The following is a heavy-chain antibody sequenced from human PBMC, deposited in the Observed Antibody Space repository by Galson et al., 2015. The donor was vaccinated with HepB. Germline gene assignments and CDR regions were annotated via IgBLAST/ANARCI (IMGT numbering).Heavy chain of an antibody. CDR2: IQPGDSDT. J-gene: IGHJ4*02. CDR1: GYSFTSYW. CDR3: ARHHDSSGYLAGPN. D-gene: IGHD3-22*01. Sequence: QSGAEMKKPGESLKISCKGSGYSFTSYWIGWVRQMPGKGLEWMGIIQPGDSDTRYNPSFQGQVTISADKSITTAYLQWTSLKASDTAMYYCARHHDSSGYLAGPNWGQGTLVTVSS. V-gene: IGHV5-51*01.